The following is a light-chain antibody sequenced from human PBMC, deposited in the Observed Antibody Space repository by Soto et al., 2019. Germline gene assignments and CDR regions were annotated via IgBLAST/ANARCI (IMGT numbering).Light chain of an antibody. CDR1: QSIRNW. CDR3: QLYNSYSQAT. V-gene: IGKV1-5*03. CDR2: KAS. Sequence: DIQMTPSLSTLSASVGDIVTITCRASQSIRNWLAWYQQRPGKAPNLLIYKASSLESGVPSRFSGSGSGTEFSLTISSLQPDDFATYYCQLYNSYSQATFGQGTKVDI. J-gene: IGKJ1*01.